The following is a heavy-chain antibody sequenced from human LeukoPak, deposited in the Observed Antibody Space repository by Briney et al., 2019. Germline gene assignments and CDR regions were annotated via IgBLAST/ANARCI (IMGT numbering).Heavy chain of an antibody. D-gene: IGHD2-2*01. J-gene: IGHJ5*02. CDR3: ANGYSSTWSSVDP. CDR2: ISGSGTST. V-gene: IGHV3-23*01. Sequence: AISGSGTSTYYADSVKGRFTISRDNSKNTLYLQMNSLRTEDTAVYYCANGYSSTWSSVDPWGQGTLVTVSP.